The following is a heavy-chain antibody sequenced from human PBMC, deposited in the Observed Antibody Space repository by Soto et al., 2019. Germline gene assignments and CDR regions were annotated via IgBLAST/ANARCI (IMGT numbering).Heavy chain of an antibody. V-gene: IGHV4-59*01. Sequence: SETLSLTCTVSVGSISSYYWSWIRQPPGKGLEWIGYIYYSGSTNYNPSLKSRVTISVDTSKNQFSLKLSSVTAADTAVYYCARVSLDYYYYGMDVWGQGTTVTVS. CDR2: IYYSGST. CDR1: VGSISSYY. CDR3: ARVSLDYYYYGMDV. J-gene: IGHJ6*02.